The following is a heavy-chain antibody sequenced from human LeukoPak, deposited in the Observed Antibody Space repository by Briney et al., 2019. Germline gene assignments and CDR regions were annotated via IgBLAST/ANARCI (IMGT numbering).Heavy chain of an antibody. CDR1: GFTFSDYY. D-gene: IGHD3-22*01. CDR3: ARSYDSSDDYYGAFDI. CDR2: ISSSSSYT. Sequence: GGSLRLSCAASGFTFSDYYMSWIRQAPGKGLEWVSYISSSSSYTKYADSVKGRFTISRDNAKNSLYLQMSGLRAEDTAIYYCARSYDSSDDYYGAFDIWGQGTMVTVSS. V-gene: IGHV3-11*06. J-gene: IGHJ3*02.